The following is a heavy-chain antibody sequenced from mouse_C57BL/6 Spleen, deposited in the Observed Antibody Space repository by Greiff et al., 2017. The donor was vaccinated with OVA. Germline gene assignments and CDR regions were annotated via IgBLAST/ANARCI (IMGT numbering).Heavy chain of an antibody. CDR2: INPNNGGT. J-gene: IGHJ2*01. CDR1: GYTFTDYN. Sequence: EVQRVESGPELVKPGASVKMSCKASGYTFTDYNMHWVKQSHGKSLEWIGYINPNNGGTSSNQKFKGKATLTVNKSSSTAYMELRSLTSEDSAVYYCASRFLFDYWGQGTTLTVSS. V-gene: IGHV1-22*01. CDR3: ASRFLFDY.